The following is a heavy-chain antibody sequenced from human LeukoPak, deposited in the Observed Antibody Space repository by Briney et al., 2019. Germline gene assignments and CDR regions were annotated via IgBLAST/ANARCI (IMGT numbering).Heavy chain of an antibody. V-gene: IGHV1-69*01. CDR1: GGTLSRYA. CDR3: ARVVTPRYCSSTSCYWKGWFDP. Sequence: GSSVKVSCKASGGTLSRYAISWVRQAPGQGLEWMGGIIASFGTANYAQKFQGRVTISADESSGTAYMELSSLRSEDTAVYYCARVVTPRYCSSTSCYWKGWFDPWGQGTLATVSS. J-gene: IGHJ5*02. CDR2: IIASFGTA. D-gene: IGHD2-2*01.